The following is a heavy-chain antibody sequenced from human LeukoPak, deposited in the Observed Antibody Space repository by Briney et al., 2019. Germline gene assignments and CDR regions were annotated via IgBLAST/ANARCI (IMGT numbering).Heavy chain of an antibody. CDR1: GGTFSSYA. V-gene: IGHV1-69*05. D-gene: IGHD3-10*01. Sequence: ASVKVSCKASGGTFSSYAISWVRQAPGQGLEWMGGIIPIFGTANYAQKFQGRVTITTDESTSTAYMELSSLRSEDTAVYYCASSYYYGSGSYLPFDYWGQGTLVTVSS. CDR2: IIPIFGTA. J-gene: IGHJ4*02. CDR3: ASSYYYGSGSYLPFDY.